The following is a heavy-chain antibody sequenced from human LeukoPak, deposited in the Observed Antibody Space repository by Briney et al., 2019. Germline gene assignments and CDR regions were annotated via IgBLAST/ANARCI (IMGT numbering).Heavy chain of an antibody. V-gene: IGHV1-8*03. CDR1: GYTFTDFY. CDR3: ARGGLLEYFYWFPPH. Sequence: ASVKVSCKASGYTFTDFYIHWVRQAPGQGLEWMGWMNPKTGNTGYAQKFQGRVTITRDTSATTAFMELSSLRSDDTAVYSCARGGLLEYFYWFPPHWGQGTLVTVSS. CDR2: MNPKTGNT. J-gene: IGHJ4*02. D-gene: IGHD3-9*01.